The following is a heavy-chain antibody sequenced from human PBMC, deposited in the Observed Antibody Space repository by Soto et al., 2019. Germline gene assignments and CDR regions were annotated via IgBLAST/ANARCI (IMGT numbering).Heavy chain of an antibody. CDR2: MNPNSGNT. D-gene: IGHD4-4*01. Sequence: ASVKVSCKTSGYTFASYVSNWVRQAPGQGLEWMGWMNPNSGNTGYAQKFQGRVTMTRNTSISTAYMELSSLRSEDTAVYYCAPDSTRRGACDIWGQGTTVTV. CDR3: APDSTRRGACDI. CDR1: GYTFASYV. J-gene: IGHJ3*02. V-gene: IGHV1-8*01.